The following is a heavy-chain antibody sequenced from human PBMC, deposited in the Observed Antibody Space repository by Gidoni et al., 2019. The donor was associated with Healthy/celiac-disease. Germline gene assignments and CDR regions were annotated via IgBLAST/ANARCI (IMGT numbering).Heavy chain of an antibody. D-gene: IGHD3-10*01. V-gene: IGHV1-69*01. J-gene: IGHJ6*02. CDR1: GGTFSSYA. Sequence: QVQLVQSGAEVKKPGSSVKVSCKASGGTFSSYAISWVRQAPGQGLEWMGGIIPIFGTANYEQKLRGRVTITADESRSRAYRGVSSLRSEETAVYYGARGGGSGSYYYYGMDVWGQGTTVTVSS. CDR2: IIPIFGTA. CDR3: ARGGGSGSYYYYGMDV.